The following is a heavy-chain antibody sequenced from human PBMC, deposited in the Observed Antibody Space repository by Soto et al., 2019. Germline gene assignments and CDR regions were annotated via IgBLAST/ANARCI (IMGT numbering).Heavy chain of an antibody. CDR2: ISRTGSLT. D-gene: IGHD3-22*01. CDR3: ARDKNYDYSTFDY. Sequence: QVQLVESGGGLVKPGGSLRLSCAASGFTFSDYYMSWIRQAPGKGLEWISYISRTGSLTYYAASVEGRFTISRDNAKNSLYLHMNSLRAEDTALYYCARDKNYDYSTFDYCGQGTLVTVSS. CDR1: GFTFSDYY. V-gene: IGHV3-11*01. J-gene: IGHJ4*02.